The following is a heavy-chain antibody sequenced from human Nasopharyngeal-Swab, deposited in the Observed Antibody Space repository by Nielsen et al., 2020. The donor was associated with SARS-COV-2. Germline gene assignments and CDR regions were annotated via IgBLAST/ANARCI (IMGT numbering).Heavy chain of an antibody. J-gene: IGHJ1*01. D-gene: IGHD6-13*01. V-gene: IGHV3-7*01. CDR1: GFSFSDSY. CDR2: INHDGSQK. Sequence: GESLKISCAASGFSFSDSYMTWVRQAPGKGLEWVANINHDGSQKYYVDSVKGRFTISRDNSKNSIYLQMDRLRVEDTAVYYCARESSAADYWGQGTLVTVSS. CDR3: ARESSAADY.